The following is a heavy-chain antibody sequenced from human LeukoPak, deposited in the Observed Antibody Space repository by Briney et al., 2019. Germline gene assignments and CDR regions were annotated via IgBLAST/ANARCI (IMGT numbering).Heavy chain of an antibody. D-gene: IGHD3-10*01. Sequence: SETLSLTCTVSGGSISSYYWSWIRQPPGKGLEWIEYIYYSGSTNYNPSLKSRVTISVDTSKNQFSLKLSSVSAADTAVYYRARHGSGSVSGMDVWGQGTTVTVSS. CDR2: IYYSGST. CDR1: GGSISSYY. V-gene: IGHV4-59*08. J-gene: IGHJ6*02. CDR3: ARHGSGSVSGMDV.